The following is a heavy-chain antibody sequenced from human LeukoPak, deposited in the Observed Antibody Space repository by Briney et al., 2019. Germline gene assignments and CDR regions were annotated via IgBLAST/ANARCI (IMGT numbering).Heavy chain of an antibody. CDR1: GFTFSSYG. V-gene: IGHV3-30*02. J-gene: IGHJ4*02. CDR3: ARSHFQWLDSHNDY. D-gene: IGHD6-19*01. Sequence: GGSLRLSCAASGFTFSSYGMHWVRQAPGKGLEWVAFIRYDGSNKYYADSVKGRFTISRDNSKSTLYLQMNSLRAEDTAVYYCARSHFQWLDSHNDYWGQGTLVTVSS. CDR2: IRYDGSNK.